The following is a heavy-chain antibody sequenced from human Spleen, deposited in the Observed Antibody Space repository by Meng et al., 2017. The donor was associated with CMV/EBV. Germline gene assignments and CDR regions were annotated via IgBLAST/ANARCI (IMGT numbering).Heavy chain of an antibody. D-gene: IGHD1-7*01. V-gene: IGHV3-21*01. CDR2: ISSSSSYI. CDR1: GINFSSHS. CDR3: ARGTCITGTTGY. J-gene: IGHJ4*02. Sequence: GGSLRLSCAASGINFSSHSMNWVRQAPGKGLEWVSSISSSSSYIYYADSVKGRFTISRDNAKNSLYLQMNSLRAEDTAVYYCARGTCITGTTGYWGQGTLVTVSS.